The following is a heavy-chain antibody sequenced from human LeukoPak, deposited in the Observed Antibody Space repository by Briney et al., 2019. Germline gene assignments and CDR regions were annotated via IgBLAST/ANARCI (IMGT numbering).Heavy chain of an antibody. D-gene: IGHD3-16*02. CDR1: GGSISSYY. CDR3: ARLRLSGWAKGYAFDI. CDR2: IYYSGST. V-gene: IGHV4-59*08. J-gene: IGHJ3*02. Sequence: KTSETLSLTCTVSGGSISSYYWSWIRQPPGKGLEWIGYIYYSGSTNYNPSLKSRVTISVDTSKNQFSLKLSSVTAADTAVYYCARLRLSGWAKGYAFDIWGQGTMVTVSS.